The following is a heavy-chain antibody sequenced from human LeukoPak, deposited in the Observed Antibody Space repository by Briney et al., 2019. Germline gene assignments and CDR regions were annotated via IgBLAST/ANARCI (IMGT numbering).Heavy chain of an antibody. CDR2: INHSGST. Sequence: SETLSLTCAVYGGYFSGYYWSWIRQPPGKGLEWIGEINHSGSTNYNPSLKSRVTISVDTSKNQFSLKLSSVTAADTAVYYCARGNYDSSGYDYYYYGMDVWGQGTTVTVSS. V-gene: IGHV4-34*01. CDR1: GGYFSGYY. D-gene: IGHD3-22*01. J-gene: IGHJ6*02. CDR3: ARGNYDSSGYDYYYYGMDV.